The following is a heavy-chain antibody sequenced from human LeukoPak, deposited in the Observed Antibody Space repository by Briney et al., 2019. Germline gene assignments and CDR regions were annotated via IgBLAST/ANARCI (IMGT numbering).Heavy chain of an antibody. J-gene: IGHJ6*04. D-gene: IGHD3-10*02. CDR1: GFTLIRHE. CDR3: AELGITMIGGV. CDR2: ISRSGSNT. Sequence: PGGSLRLSCAASGFTLIRHEMNWVRQAPGKGLEWVSFISRSGSNTDYADSVKGRFTISRDDAKNSLFLQLNSLRAEDTAVYYCAELGITMIGGVWGKGTTVTISS. V-gene: IGHV3-48*03.